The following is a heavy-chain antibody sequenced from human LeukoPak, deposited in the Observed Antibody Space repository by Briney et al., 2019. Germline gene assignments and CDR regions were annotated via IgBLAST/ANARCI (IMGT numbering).Heavy chain of an antibody. D-gene: IGHD3-3*01. CDR1: GYTFTNYD. Sequence: GASVKVSCKASGYTFTNYDVNWVRQATGQGLEWMGWMNPINGNTAYGQKFQGRVTLTRDTSRDTAYMDLSSLGPDDTAVYFCARGISSRQIGYYFMDVWGKGTTVTASS. CDR2: MNPINGNT. CDR3: ARGISSRQIGYYFMDV. V-gene: IGHV1-8*01. J-gene: IGHJ6*03.